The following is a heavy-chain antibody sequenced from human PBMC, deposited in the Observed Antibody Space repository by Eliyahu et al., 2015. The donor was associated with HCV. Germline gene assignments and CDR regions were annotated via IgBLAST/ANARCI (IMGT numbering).Heavy chain of an antibody. V-gene: IGHV4-34*01. J-gene: IGHJ4*02. CDR2: INQSGHT. CDR3: GSGVLGY. Sequence: QVQLQQWGAGLLKPSETLSLPCGFTGGFFSTYYSWIRQPPGKGLEWIGEINQSGHTNYSPSLKSRVTISVDTSKNQFSLSLSSVTAADTAVYYCGSGVLGYWGQGTLVTVSS. CDR1: GGFFSTYY. D-gene: IGHD3-10*01.